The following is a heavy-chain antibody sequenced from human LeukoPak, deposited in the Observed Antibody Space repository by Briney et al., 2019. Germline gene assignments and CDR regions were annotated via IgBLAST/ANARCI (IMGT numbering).Heavy chain of an antibody. J-gene: IGHJ4*02. V-gene: IGHV4-34*01. CDR1: GGSFSGYY. CDR2: INHSGST. D-gene: IGHD1-26*01. Sequence: PSETLSLTCAVYGGSFSGYYWSWIRQPPGKGLEWIGEINHSGSTYYNPSLKSRVTISVDTSKNQFSLKLRSVTAADTAVYYCARGTAVGASVRFDSWGQGTLVTVSS. CDR3: ARGTAVGASVRFDS.